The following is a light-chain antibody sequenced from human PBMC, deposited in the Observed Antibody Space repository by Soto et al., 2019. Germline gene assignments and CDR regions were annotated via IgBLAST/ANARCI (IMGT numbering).Light chain of an antibody. V-gene: IGKV1-33*01. CDR2: DAS. CDR1: QDISNY. J-gene: IGKJ4*01. CDR3: QQSFSPLTFGGGTPQLT. Sequence: DIQMTQSPSSLSASVGDRVTITCQASQDISNYLNWYQQKPGKAPKLLIYDASNLETGVPSRFSGSGSGTDFTLTISSLQPEDIATYYCQQSFSPLTFGGGTPQLTFGGGTKVEIK.